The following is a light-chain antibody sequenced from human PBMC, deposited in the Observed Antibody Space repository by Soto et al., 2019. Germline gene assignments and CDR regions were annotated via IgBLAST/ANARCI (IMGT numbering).Light chain of an antibody. CDR2: GAS. J-gene: IGKJ1*01. V-gene: IGKV3-15*01. CDR1: QSINSN. Sequence: EVVMTQSPAALSVSPGERATLSCRASQSINSNLAWYQQKPGQAPRLLIYGASTMATGIPARFSGTGSGTEFDLTISSLQSEDFAVSYCQQYNTWPGWTFGQGTRVEIK. CDR3: QQYNTWPGWT.